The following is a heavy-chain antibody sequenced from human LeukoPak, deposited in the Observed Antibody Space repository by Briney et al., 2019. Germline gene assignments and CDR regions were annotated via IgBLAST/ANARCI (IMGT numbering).Heavy chain of an antibody. D-gene: IGHD6-19*01. CDR3: ARRSGIAVAGAFDY. CDR2: IYSGGST. V-gene: IGHV3-66*04. CDR1: GLTVSSNY. Sequence: AGGSLRLPCAASGLTVSSNYMNWVRQAPGKGLEWVSVIYSGGSTYYADSVKGRFTISRDNSKNTLYLQMNSLRAEDTAVYYCARRSGIAVAGAFDYWGQGTPVTVSS. J-gene: IGHJ4*02.